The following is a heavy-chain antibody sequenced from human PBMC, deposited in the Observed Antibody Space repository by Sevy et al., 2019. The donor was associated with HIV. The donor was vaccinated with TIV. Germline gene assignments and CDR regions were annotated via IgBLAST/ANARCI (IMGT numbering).Heavy chain of an antibody. CDR3: AKENGSGWYGGFDY. CDR1: GFTFSRYA. D-gene: IGHD6-19*01. Sequence: GGSLRLSCAASGFTFSRYAMNWVRQAPGKGLEWVAAISGGAGSTYYADSVKGRVNISRDNSKNTLYLQMNSLRAEDTAVYYCAKENGSGWYGGFDYWGQGTLVTVSS. V-gene: IGHV3-23*01. CDR2: ISGGAGST. J-gene: IGHJ4*02.